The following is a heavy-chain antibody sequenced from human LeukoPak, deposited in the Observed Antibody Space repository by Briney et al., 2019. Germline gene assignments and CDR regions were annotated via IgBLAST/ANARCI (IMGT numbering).Heavy chain of an antibody. CDR1: GYSFTGYY. D-gene: IGHD3-10*01. CDR2: INPNSGGT. Sequence: ASVKVSCKASGYSFTGYYMHWVRQAPGQGLEWMGWINPNSGGTNYAQKFQGRVTMTRDTSISTAYMELSRLRSDDTAVYYCARDGPLLLWFGELLENAFDIWGQGTMVTVSS. CDR3: ARDGPLLLWFGELLENAFDI. J-gene: IGHJ3*02. V-gene: IGHV1-2*02.